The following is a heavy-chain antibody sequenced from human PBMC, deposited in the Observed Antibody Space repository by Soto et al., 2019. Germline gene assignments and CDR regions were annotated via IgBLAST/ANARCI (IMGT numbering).Heavy chain of an antibody. CDR3: ASRPSGSGFDP. CDR2: IYHSGST. J-gene: IGHJ5*02. CDR1: GGSISSGGYS. V-gene: IGHV4-30-2*01. D-gene: IGHD1-26*01. Sequence: SETLSLTCAVSGGSISSGGYSWIWIRQPPGKGLEWIGYIYHSGSTYYSPSLKSRVTISVDRSKNQFSLKLSSVTAADAAVYYCASRPSGSGFDPWGQGTLVTVS.